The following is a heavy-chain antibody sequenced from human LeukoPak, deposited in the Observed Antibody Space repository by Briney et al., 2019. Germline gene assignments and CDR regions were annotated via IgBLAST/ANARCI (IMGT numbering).Heavy chain of an antibody. CDR1: GFTFSDYA. D-gene: IGHD3-3*01. CDR2: INVGGATA. CDR3: CFGVLSSVFFDY. V-gene: IGHV3-23*01. J-gene: IGHJ4*02. Sequence: GGSLRLSCSAPGFTFSDYALNWVRQAPGKGLVWVSTINVGGATAYYADSVKGRFTTSRDTSKNTLYLYMNSLRAEDTALYYCCFGVLSSVFFDYWGQGTPVTVSS.